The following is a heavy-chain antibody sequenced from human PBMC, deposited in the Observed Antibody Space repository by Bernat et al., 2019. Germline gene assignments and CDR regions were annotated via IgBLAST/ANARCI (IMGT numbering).Heavy chain of an antibody. V-gene: IGHV3-30*18. CDR2: ISYDGSNK. D-gene: IGHD3-22*01. J-gene: IGHJ4*02. CDR3: EKDSGPYDSSGYSLGY. Sequence: QVQLVESGGGVVQPGRSLRLSCAASGFTFISYGMHWVRQAPGKGLEWVAVISYDGSNKYYADSVKGRFTISRDNSKNTQYLQMNSLRAEDTAVYYCEKDSGPYDSSGYSLGYWGQRTMVTVSS. CDR1: GFTFISYG.